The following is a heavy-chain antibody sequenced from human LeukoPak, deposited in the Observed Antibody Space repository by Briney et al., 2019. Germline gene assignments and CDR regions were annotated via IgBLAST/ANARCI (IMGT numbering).Heavy chain of an antibody. D-gene: IGHD2-2*01. J-gene: IGHJ6*02. CDR2: ISYDGSNK. CDR1: GFTFSSYG. V-gene: IGHV3-30*03. Sequence: QPGRSLRLSCAASGFTFSSYGMHWVRQAPGKGLEWVAVISYDGSNKYYADSVKGQFTISRDNSKNTLYLQMNSLRAEDTAVYYCARWVRFCSSTSCTFYGMDVWGQGTTVTVSS. CDR3: ARWVRFCSSTSCTFYGMDV.